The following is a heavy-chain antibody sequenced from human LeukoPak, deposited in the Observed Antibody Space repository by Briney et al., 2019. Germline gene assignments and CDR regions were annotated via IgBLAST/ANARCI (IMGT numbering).Heavy chain of an antibody. CDR2: IIPIFGTA. CDR1: GGTFSSYA. J-gene: IGHJ5*02. Sequence: GASVKVSCKASGGTFSSYAISWVRQAPGQGLEWMGGIIPIFGTANYAQKFQGRVTITADESTSTAYMELSSLRSEDTAVYYCARDFVAGVGFGELYWFDPWGQGTLVTVSS. CDR3: ARDFVAGVGFGELYWFDP. V-gene: IGHV1-69*13. D-gene: IGHD3-10*01.